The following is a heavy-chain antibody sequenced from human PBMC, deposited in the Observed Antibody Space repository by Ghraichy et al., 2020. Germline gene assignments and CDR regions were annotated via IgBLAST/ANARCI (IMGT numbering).Heavy chain of an antibody. CDR3: ARYTVGYSSSWYLIMDAFDI. J-gene: IGHJ3*02. D-gene: IGHD6-13*01. CDR1: GGSISSYY. V-gene: IGHV4-59*08. Sequence: SETLSLTCTVSGGSISSYYWSWIRQPPGKGLEWIGYIYYSGSTNYNPSLKSRVTISVDTSKNQFSLKLSSVTAADTAVYYCARYTVGYSSSWYLIMDAFDIWGQGTMVTVSS. CDR2: IYYSGST.